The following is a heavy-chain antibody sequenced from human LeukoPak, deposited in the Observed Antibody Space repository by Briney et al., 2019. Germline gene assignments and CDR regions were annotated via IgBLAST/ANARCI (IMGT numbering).Heavy chain of an antibody. CDR3: ARGGQAGTGDL. CDR1: GFTFRSYW. J-gene: IGHJ5*02. CDR2: IKQDGSET. D-gene: IGHD3-10*01. Sequence: PGESLKLSCAASGFTFRSYWMTWVRQSPGKGLEWVANIKQDGSETYHVDSVKGRFTISRDNAKDSLYLEMNSLRAEDTAVYYCARGGQAGTGDLWGQGILVTVSS. V-gene: IGHV3-7*01.